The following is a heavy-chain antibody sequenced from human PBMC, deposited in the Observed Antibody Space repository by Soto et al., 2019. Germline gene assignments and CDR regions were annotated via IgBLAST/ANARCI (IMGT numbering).Heavy chain of an antibody. V-gene: IGHV3-48*01. CDR2: ISIGSSSM. CDR1: GFTFRNYK. J-gene: IGHJ4*02. CDR3: ARGPSYSDSYFDH. Sequence: GGSLRLPCEASGFTFRNYKMNWVRQAPGKGLEWVSQISIGSSSMDYADSVKGRFTISRDNAKNTLYLQMNSLRVEDMAVYYCARGPSYSDSYFDHWGQGTLVTVSS. D-gene: IGHD4-17*01.